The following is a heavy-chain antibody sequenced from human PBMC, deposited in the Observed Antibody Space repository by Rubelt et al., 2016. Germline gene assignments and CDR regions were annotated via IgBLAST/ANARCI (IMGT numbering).Heavy chain of an antibody. CDR1: GFTFSSYW. CDR2: ISPDGSSK. CDR3: ARSTGWYPDY. V-gene: IGHV3-74*02. Sequence: VQLVESGGGLIEPGGSLRLSCAASGFTFSSYWMHWVRQAPGKGLVWVARISPDGSSKNCADSRFTISRDNAKNTLCRQMNSLRAEDTAVYYGARSTGWYPDYWGQGTLVTVSS. D-gene: IGHD6-19*01. J-gene: IGHJ4*02.